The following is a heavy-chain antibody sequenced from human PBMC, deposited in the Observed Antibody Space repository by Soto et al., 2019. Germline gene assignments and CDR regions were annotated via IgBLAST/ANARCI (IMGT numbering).Heavy chain of an antibody. D-gene: IGHD2-15*01. CDR2: ISAYNGTP. CDR3: ARDLWSRVADVRPGY. J-gene: IGHJ4*02. CDR1: GYTFTTSY. Sequence: QAQLVQSGAEVKKPGASVKVSCRASGYTFTTSYITWVRQAPGQGLEWMGWISAYNGTPNHAQKLQGRVTMTTDTPTSTAYMELRSLSSDDTAVYFCARDLWSRVADVRPGYWGQGTLVTVSS. V-gene: IGHV1-18*01.